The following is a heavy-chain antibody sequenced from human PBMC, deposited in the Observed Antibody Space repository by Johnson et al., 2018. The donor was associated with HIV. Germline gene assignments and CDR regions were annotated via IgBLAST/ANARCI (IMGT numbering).Heavy chain of an antibody. J-gene: IGHJ3*02. Sequence: QVQLVESGGGVVQPGRSLRLSCAASGFTFSSFGMHWVRQAPGKGLEWVAVIWYDGTNKYYADSVKGRFTISRENAKNSLYLQMNSLRAGDTAVYYCAREGEDAFDIWGQGTMVTVSS. CDR3: AREGEDAFDI. CDR2: IWYDGTNK. D-gene: IGHD2-21*01. V-gene: IGHV3-33*01. CDR1: GFTFSSFG.